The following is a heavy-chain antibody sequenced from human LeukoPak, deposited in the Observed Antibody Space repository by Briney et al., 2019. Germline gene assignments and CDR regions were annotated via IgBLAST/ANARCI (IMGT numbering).Heavy chain of an antibody. J-gene: IGHJ4*02. D-gene: IGHD3-3*01. V-gene: IGHV4-34*01. CDR1: GGSFSGYY. Sequence: SETLSLTCAVYGGSFSGYYWSWIRQPPGKGLEWIGEINHSGSTNYNPSLKSRVTISVDTSKNQFSLKLNSVTAADTAVYYCARVVRSIFGVVIIPYDYWGQGTLVTVSS. CDR3: ARVVRSIFGVVIIPYDY. CDR2: INHSGST.